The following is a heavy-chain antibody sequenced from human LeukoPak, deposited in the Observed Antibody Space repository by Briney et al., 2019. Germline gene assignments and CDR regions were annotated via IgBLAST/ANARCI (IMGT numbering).Heavy chain of an antibody. Sequence: GRSLRLYCAASGFRFDFYAMHWVRQGPGMGLEWMSLTSYDGSTAYYPDAMKDRFTMSKDNSKITVYLPMNSLRPEDTAVYYCAGVDYRYGSGSHDDYGMDVWGQGTTVTVSS. J-gene: IGHJ6*02. CDR2: TSYDGSTA. CDR3: AGVDYRYGSGSHDDYGMDV. CDR1: GFRFDFYA. V-gene: IGHV3-30*04. D-gene: IGHD3-10*01.